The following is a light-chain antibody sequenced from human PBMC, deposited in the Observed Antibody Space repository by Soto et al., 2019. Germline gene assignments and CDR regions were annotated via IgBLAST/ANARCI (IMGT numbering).Light chain of an antibody. CDR3: QQYGSAPYT. V-gene: IGKV3-20*01. CDR2: GAS. Sequence: EILLTQSPGTLSLSPGERATLSCRTSETLNSGYLAWYQQKPGQAPRLLIYGASRRASGVPDRFSGSGSGTDFTLTISRLEPEDFAVYYCQQYGSAPYTFGQETKLEIK. CDR1: ETLNSGY. J-gene: IGKJ2*01.